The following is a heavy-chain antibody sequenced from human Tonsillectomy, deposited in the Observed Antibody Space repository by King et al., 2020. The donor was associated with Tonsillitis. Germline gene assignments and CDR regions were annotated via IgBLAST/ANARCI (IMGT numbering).Heavy chain of an antibody. J-gene: IGHJ4*02. D-gene: IGHD2-2*01. CDR1: GFTFSSYG. CDR3: ARQGDAPLNYFDS. V-gene: IGHV3-33*05. CDR2: ISYDGSHK. Sequence: VQLVESGGGVVQPGRCLRLSCAASGFTFSSYGMHWVSQAPGKGLEWVAVISYDGSHKYYADSVKGRFTISRDNSKNTLYLQMNSLRAEDTAVYYCARQGDAPLNYFDSWGQGTLVTVSS.